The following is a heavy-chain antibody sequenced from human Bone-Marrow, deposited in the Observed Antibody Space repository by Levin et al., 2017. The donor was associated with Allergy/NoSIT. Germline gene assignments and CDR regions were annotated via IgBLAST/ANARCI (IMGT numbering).Heavy chain of an antibody. D-gene: IGHD3-22*01. CDR1: GFTFSDYS. CDR2: LSYDGRND. Sequence: GGSLRLSCVASGFTFSDYSMHWVRQAPGKGLEWLAVLSYDGRNDSYADSVKGRFTVSRDNSKDTLYLQMTSLRAEDTAMYYCARSSGFYYVIDYWGQGILVTVSS. J-gene: IGHJ4*02. CDR3: ARSSGFYYVIDY. V-gene: IGHV3-30*04.